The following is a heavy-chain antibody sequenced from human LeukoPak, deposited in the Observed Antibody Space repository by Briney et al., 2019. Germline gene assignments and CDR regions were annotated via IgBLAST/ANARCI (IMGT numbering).Heavy chain of an antibody. Sequence: GGSLRLSXAASGFTFSSYAMSWVRQAPGKGLEWVSAISGSGGSTYYADSVKGRFTISRDNSKNTLYLQMNSLRAVDTAVYYCAKDGGVLRYFDWLLSYYFDYWGQGTLVTVSS. CDR3: AKDGGVLRYFDWLLSYYFDY. D-gene: IGHD3-9*01. J-gene: IGHJ4*02. V-gene: IGHV3-23*01. CDR1: GFTFSSYA. CDR2: ISGSGGST.